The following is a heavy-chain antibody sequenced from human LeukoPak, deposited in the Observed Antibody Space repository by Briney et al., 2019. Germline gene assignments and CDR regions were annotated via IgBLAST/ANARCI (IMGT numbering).Heavy chain of an antibody. D-gene: IGHD3-22*01. V-gene: IGHV4-59*12. CDR3: ATVRHYDSLAGAFDI. Sequence: SETLSLTCTVSGGSISSYYWSWIRQPPGKGLEWIGYIYYSGSTNYNPSLMSRVTISVDTSKNQFSLKLSSVTAADTAVYYCATVRHYDSLAGAFDIWGQGTMVTVSS. CDR2: IYYSGST. CDR1: GGSISSYY. J-gene: IGHJ3*02.